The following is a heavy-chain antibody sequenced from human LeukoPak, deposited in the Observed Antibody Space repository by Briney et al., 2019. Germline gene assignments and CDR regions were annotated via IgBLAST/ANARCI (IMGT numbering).Heavy chain of an antibody. Sequence: SETLSLTCAVYGGSFSGYYWSWIRQPPGKGLEWIGEINHSGSTNYNPSLKSRVTISVDTSKNQFSLKLSSVTAADTAVYYCARAGSSSYAEIDYWGQGTLVTVSS. V-gene: IGHV4-34*01. CDR1: GGSFSGYY. D-gene: IGHD2-2*01. J-gene: IGHJ4*02. CDR3: ARAGSSSYAEIDY. CDR2: INHSGST.